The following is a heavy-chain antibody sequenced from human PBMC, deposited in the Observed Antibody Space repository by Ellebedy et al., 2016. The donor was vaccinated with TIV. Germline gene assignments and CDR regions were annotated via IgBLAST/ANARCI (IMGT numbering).Heavy chain of an antibody. D-gene: IGHD3-10*01. Sequence: SETLSLTCTVSGGSISGQYWSWIRQPPGKELEWIGYVYYIGTTVYNPSIKSRVTISVDRSKHQFSLSLTSVSPADTAVYYCARGGYYGSGSRRGHGVDVWGQGTTVIVSS. CDR3: ARGGYYGSGSRRGHGVDV. J-gene: IGHJ6*02. CDR1: GGSISGQY. V-gene: IGHV4-59*11. CDR2: VYYIGTT.